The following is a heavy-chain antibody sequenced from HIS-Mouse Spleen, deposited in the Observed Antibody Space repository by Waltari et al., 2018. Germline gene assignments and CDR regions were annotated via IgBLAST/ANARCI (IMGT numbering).Heavy chain of an antibody. CDR1: GGSFSGYY. J-gene: IGHJ1*01. CDR2: INHSGST. Sequence: QVQLQQWGAGLLKPSETLSLTCAVYGGSFSGYYWSWIRQPPGKGLEWIGEINHSGSTNYNPSLKSRGTISVDTSKNQFSLKLSSVTAADTAVYYCARGALRGSYYWGEYFQHWGQGTLVTVSS. D-gene: IGHD1-26*01. CDR3: ARGALRGSYYWGEYFQH. V-gene: IGHV4-34*01.